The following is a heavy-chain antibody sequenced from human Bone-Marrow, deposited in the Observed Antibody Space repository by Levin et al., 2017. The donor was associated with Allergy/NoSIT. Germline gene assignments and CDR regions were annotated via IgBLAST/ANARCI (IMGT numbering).Heavy chain of an antibody. Sequence: GESLKISCAASGFTFSNAWMRWVRQAPGKGLEWVGRIKSKTDGGTTDYAAPVKGRFTISRDDSKDTLYLQMNSLKTEDTAVYYCTTEVLGPAGDYWGQGILVTVSS. J-gene: IGHJ4*02. CDR1: GFTFSNAW. D-gene: IGHD7-27*01. CDR3: TTEVLGPAGDY. V-gene: IGHV3-15*01. CDR2: IKSKTDGGTT.